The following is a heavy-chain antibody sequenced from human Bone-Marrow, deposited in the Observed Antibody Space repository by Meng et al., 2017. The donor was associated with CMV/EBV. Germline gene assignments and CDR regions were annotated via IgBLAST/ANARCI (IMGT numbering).Heavy chain of an antibody. J-gene: IGHJ6*02. CDR3: ARAVHPYHDFWSGYYPYYYYYYAMDV. V-gene: IGHV1-69*05. D-gene: IGHD3-3*01. Sequence: SVKVSCKASGGTFSSYAISWVRQAPGQGLEWMGGIIPIFGTANYAQKFQGRVTITTDESTSTAYMELSSLRSEDTAVYYCARAVHPYHDFWSGYYPYYYYYYAMDVWGQGTTVTVSS. CDR1: GGTFSSYA. CDR2: IIPIFGTA.